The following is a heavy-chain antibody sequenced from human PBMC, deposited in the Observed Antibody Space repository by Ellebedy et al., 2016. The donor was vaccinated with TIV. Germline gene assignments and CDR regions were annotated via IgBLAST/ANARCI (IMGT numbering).Heavy chain of an antibody. CDR1: GFTFSNYA. CDR3: ARGSFGWFGEVDDYFDY. D-gene: IGHD3-10*01. V-gene: IGHV3-23*01. J-gene: IGHJ4*02. Sequence: GESLKISXAASGFTFSNYAMSWVRQAPGKGLEWVSAISGSGGSTYYADSVKGRFTISRDNSKNTLYLQMNSLRAEDTALYYCARGSFGWFGEVDDYFDYWGQGTLVTVSS. CDR2: ISGSGGST.